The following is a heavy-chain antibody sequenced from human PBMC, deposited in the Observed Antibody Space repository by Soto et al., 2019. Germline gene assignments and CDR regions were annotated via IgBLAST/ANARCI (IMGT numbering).Heavy chain of an antibody. CDR2: IYPGTSDT. CDR3: ARQAAAALPFDY. Sequence: GQSLKISCKRSVYSVPSYWIAWVRQMPGKGLEWMGIIYPGTSDTRYSPSFQGQVTMSADKSISTAYLQWSSLKASDTAIYYCARQAAAALPFDYWGQGSQVTVSS. CDR1: VYSVPSYW. D-gene: IGHD6-13*01. J-gene: IGHJ4*02. V-gene: IGHV5-51*01.